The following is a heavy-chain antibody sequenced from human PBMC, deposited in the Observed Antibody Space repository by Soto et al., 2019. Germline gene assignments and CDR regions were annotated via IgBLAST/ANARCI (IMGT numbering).Heavy chain of an antibody. CDR2: IRQDGSVK. V-gene: IGHV3-7*05. CDR1: GFSFSNYW. Sequence: GGSLRLSCAASGFSFSNYWMSWVRQAPGKGLEWVTRIRQDGSVKYNVDSVKGRFTMYRDNTNNSLYLQRNSLRIEDTVVYYCVSRDCWGQGTLVTVSS. CDR3: VSRDC. J-gene: IGHJ4*02.